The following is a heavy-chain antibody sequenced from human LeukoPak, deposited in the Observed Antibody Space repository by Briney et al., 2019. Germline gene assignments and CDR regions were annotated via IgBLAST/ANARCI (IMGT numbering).Heavy chain of an antibody. CDR2: INPNSGDT. V-gene: IGHV1-2*02. CDR1: GYTFTGYY. D-gene: IGHD3-10*01. J-gene: IGHJ4*02. Sequence: GASVKVSCKASGYTFTGYYIHWVRQAPGQGLEWMGWINPNSGDTNYAQKFQGRVTMTRDTSTSTVYMELSSLRSEDTAVYYCAMVRDPPVWGQGTLVTVSS. CDR3: AMVRDPPV.